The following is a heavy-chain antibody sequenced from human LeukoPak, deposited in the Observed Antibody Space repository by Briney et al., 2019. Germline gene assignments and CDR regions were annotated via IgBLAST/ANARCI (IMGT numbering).Heavy chain of an antibody. D-gene: IGHD3-9*01. J-gene: IGHJ4*02. Sequence: GASVKVSCKASGYTFTSYGISWVRQAPGQGLEWMGWISAYNGNTNYAQKLQGRVTMTTDTSTSTAYMELRSLRSDDTAVYYCARAHYDILTGYYSAMGRAYDYWGQGTLVTVSS. V-gene: IGHV1-18*01. CDR2: ISAYNGNT. CDR3: ARAHYDILTGYYSAMGRAYDY. CDR1: GYTFTSYG.